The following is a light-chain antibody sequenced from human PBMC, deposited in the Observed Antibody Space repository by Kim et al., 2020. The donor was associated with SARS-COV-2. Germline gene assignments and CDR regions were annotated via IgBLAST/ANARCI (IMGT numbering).Light chain of an antibody. J-gene: IGKJ5*01. Sequence: DIQMTQSPSSLSASLGDRVTITCQASEDIRNYLNWYQQKPGKPPKLLIYDASHLETGVPSRFSGSGSGTDFTFTISSLQPEDVATYFCQQYENLPPRITFSQGTRLEIK. V-gene: IGKV1-33*01. CDR3: QQYENLPPRIT. CDR2: DAS. CDR1: EDIRNY.